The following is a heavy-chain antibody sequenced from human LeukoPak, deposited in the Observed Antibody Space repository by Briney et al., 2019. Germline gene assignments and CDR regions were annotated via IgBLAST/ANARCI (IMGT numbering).Heavy chain of an antibody. CDR2: ISWNSGSI. J-gene: IGHJ4*02. V-gene: IGHV3-9*01. CDR1: GFTFNSYW. Sequence: GGSLRLSCVASGFTFNSYWMSWVRQAPGKGLEWVSGISWNSGSIGYADSVKGRFTISRDNAKNSLYLQMNSLRAEDTALYYCAKEMGIAAAGTIDYWGQGTLVTVSS. D-gene: IGHD6-13*01. CDR3: AKEMGIAAAGTIDY.